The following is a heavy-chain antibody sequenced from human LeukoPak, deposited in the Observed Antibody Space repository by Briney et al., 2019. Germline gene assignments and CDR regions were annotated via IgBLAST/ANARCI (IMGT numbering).Heavy chain of an antibody. CDR1: GGSISSSSW. D-gene: IGHD6-19*01. CDR3: AKGGLAAKDAFDI. V-gene: IGHV4-4*02. J-gene: IGHJ3*02. CDR2: IYHSGST. Sequence: SETLSLTCAVSGGSISSSSWWSWVRQPPGKGLEWIGEIYHSGSTNYNPSLKSRVTISVDKSKNQFSLRLSSVTAADTAVYYCAKGGLAAKDAFDIWGQGTMVTVSS.